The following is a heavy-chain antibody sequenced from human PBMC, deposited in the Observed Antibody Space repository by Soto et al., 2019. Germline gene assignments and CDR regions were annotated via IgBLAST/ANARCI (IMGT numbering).Heavy chain of an antibody. CDR2: IYYTGTT. V-gene: IGHV4-59*08. Sequence: QVHLQESGPGLVKASETLSLTCTVSGDSISSYYWSWIRQPPGKGLEWIGYIYYTGTTTYNPSFKSRLXXXVXXSTNQFSLNLTSVSATDTAVYYCARLGGFYQSLDSWGQGTLVTVSS. D-gene: IGHD3-22*01. J-gene: IGHJ5*01. CDR3: ARLGGFYQSLDS. CDR1: GDSISSYY.